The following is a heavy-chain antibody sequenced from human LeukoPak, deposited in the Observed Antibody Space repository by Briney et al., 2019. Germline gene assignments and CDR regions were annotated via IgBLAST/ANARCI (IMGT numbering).Heavy chain of an antibody. CDR3: ARTLRTAPADDAFDI. Sequence: SETLSLTCTVSGGSISSGFYYWSWIRQPAGKGLEWIGRIYTSGSTNYNPSLKSRVTMSVDTSKNQFSLKLSSVTAADTAVYYCARTLRTAPADDAFDIWGQGTMVTVSS. J-gene: IGHJ3*02. CDR1: GGSISSGFYY. D-gene: IGHD1/OR15-1a*01. CDR2: IYTSGST. V-gene: IGHV4-61*02.